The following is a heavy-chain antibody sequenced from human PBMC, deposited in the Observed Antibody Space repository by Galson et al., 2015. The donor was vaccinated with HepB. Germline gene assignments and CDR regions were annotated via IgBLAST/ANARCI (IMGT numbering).Heavy chain of an antibody. J-gene: IGHJ4*02. CDR2: TTYDGVNK. D-gene: IGHD5-24*01. Sequence: SLRLSCAASGFIFGAYGMHWVRQAPGKGLQWVAVTTYDGVNKYHADSVKGRFTISRDNSKSTLYLQMNSLRADDTGLYFCARDSGDGYLHSGLDHWGQGTLVTVSS. CDR3: ARDSGDGYLHSGLDH. V-gene: IGHV3-30*06. CDR1: GFIFGAYG.